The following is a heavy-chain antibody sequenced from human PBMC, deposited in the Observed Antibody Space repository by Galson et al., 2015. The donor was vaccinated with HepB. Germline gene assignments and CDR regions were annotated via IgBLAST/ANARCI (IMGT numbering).Heavy chain of an antibody. Sequence: SLRLSCAASGFTFSSYAMSWVRQAPGKGLEWVSAISGSGGSTYCADSVKGRFTISRDNSKNTLYLQTNSLRAEDTAVYYCAKVGRDGYNSIYYYYYGMDVWGQGTTVTVS. CDR3: AKVGRDGYNSIYYYYYGMDV. J-gene: IGHJ6*02. CDR2: ISGSGGST. V-gene: IGHV3-23*01. D-gene: IGHD5-24*01. CDR1: GFTFSSYA.